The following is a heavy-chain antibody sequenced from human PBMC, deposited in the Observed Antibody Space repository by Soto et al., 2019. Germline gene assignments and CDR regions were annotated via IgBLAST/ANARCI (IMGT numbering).Heavy chain of an antibody. V-gene: IGHV4-30-2*01. J-gene: IGHJ5*02. CDR1: GGSISSGGYS. CDR2: IYHSGST. D-gene: IGHD3-10*01. CDR3: ARTYYYGSGSPPWFDP. Sequence: SETLSLTCAVSGGSISSGGYSWSWIRQPPGKGLEWIGYIYHSGSTYYNPSLKSRVTISVDRSKNQFSLKLSSVTAADTAVYYCARTYYYGSGSPPWFDPWGQGTLVTAPQ.